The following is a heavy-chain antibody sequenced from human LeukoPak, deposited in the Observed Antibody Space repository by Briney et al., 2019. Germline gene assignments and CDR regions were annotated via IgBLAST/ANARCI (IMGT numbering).Heavy chain of an antibody. CDR3: ALRYSGYYDMDV. Sequence: PSETLSLTCAVYGGSFSGYYWSWIRQPPGKGLEWIGEINHSRSTNYNPSLKSRVTMSVDTSKNQFSLKLSSVTAADTAVYYCALRYSGYYDMDVWFLGTKV. V-gene: IGHV4-34*01. CDR2: INHSRST. D-gene: IGHD2-15*01. CDR1: GGSFSGYY. J-gene: IGHJ6*01.